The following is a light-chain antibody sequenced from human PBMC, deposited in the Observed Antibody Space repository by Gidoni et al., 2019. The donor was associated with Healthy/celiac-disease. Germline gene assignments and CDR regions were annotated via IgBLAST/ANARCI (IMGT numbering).Light chain of an antibody. CDR3: QSYDSSLSPWV. Sequence: QSVLTPPPSVSGAPGQRVTISCTGSSSNIGAGYDVHWYQQLPGTAPKLLIHGNSNRPSGVPDRFSGSKSGTSASLAITGLQAEDEADYYCQSYDSSLSPWVFGGGTKLTVL. CDR2: GNS. V-gene: IGLV1-40*01. J-gene: IGLJ3*02. CDR1: SSNIGAGYD.